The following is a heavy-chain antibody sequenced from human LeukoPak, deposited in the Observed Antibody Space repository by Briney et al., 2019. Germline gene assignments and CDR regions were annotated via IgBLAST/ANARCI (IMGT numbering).Heavy chain of an antibody. D-gene: IGHD1-26*01. J-gene: IGHJ3*02. V-gene: IGHV1-46*01. Sequence: ASVKVSCKASGYTFTSYGISWVRQAPGQGLEWMGIINPSSGSTDYAQKFQGRVTMTRDTSTSTVYMELSSLRSEDTAVYYCARYGGNLRIYAFDIWGQGTMVTVSS. CDR1: GYTFTSYG. CDR3: ARYGGNLRIYAFDI. CDR2: INPSSGST.